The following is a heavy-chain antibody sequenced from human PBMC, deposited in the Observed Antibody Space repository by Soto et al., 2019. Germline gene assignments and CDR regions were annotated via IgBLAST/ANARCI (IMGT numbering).Heavy chain of an antibody. J-gene: IGHJ6*02. Sequence: SETLSLTCAVYGGSFSGYYWSWIRQPPGKGLEWIGEINHSGSTNYNPSLKSRVTISVDTSKNQFSLKVRSVTAADTAVYYCARSQGAYYYYYGMDVWGQGTTVTVSS. CDR3: ARSQGAYYYYYGMDV. V-gene: IGHV4-34*01. CDR1: GGSFSGYY. CDR2: INHSGST.